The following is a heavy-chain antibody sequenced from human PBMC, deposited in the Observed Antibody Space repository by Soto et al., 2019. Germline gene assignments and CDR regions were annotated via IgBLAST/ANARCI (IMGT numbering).Heavy chain of an antibody. V-gene: IGHV4-31*03. CDR2: IYYSGST. Sequence: SETLSLTCTVSGGSISSGGYYWSWIRQHPWKGLEWIGYIYYSGSTYYNPSLKSRVTISVDTSKNQFSLKLSSVTAADTAVYYCARVHNWVATRSRGEVDFDYWGQGXLVTVYS. CDR1: GGSISSGGYY. J-gene: IGHJ4*02. CDR3: ARVHNWVATRSRGEVDFDY. D-gene: IGHD5-12*01.